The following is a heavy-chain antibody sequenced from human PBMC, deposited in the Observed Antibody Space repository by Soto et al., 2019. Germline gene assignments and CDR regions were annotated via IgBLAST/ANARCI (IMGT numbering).Heavy chain of an antibody. CDR2: INWNGGST. J-gene: IGHJ6*03. CDR3: AREVWGYDFWSGYYTRYYYYIDV. Sequence: EVQLVESGGGVVRPGGSLRLSCAASGFTFDDYGMSWVRQAPGKGLEWVSGINWNGGSTGYADSVKGRFTISRDNAKNSLYLQMNSLRAEDTALYHCAREVWGYDFWSGYYTRYYYYIDVWGKGTTVTVSS. CDR1: GFTFDDYG. V-gene: IGHV3-20*01. D-gene: IGHD3-3*01.